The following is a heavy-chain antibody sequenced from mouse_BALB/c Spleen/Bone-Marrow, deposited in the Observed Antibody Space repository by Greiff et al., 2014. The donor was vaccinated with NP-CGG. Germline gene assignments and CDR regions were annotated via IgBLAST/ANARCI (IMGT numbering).Heavy chain of an antibody. CDR2: INSKGGST. CDR3: ARDYYGSSDY. CDR1: GFTFSSYG. D-gene: IGHD1-1*01. J-gene: IGHJ2*01. V-gene: IGHV5-6-3*01. Sequence: EVKLVESGGGLVQPGGSLKLSCAASGFTFSSYGMSWVRQTPDKRLELVATINSKGGSTYYPDSVKGRFTISRDNAKNTLYLQMSSLKSEDTAMYYCARDYYGSSDYWGQGTTLTVFS.